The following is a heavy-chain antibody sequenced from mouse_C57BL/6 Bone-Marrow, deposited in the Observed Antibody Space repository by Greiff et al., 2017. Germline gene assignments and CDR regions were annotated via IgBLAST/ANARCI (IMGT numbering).Heavy chain of an antibody. Sequence: DVQLQESGGGLVQPGGSLSLSCAASGFTFTDYYMSWVRQPPGKALEWLGFIRNKANGYTTEYSASVKGRFTISRDNSQSILYLQMNALRAEDSATYYCARYEDMVTTDWYCDVWGTGTTVTVSS. CDR3: ARYEDMVTTDWYCDV. CDR2: IRNKANGYTT. V-gene: IGHV7-3*01. CDR1: GFTFTDYY. D-gene: IGHD2-2*01. J-gene: IGHJ1*03.